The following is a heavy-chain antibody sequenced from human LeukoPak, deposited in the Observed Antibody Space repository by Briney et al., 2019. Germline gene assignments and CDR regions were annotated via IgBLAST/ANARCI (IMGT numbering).Heavy chain of an antibody. V-gene: IGHV4-59*01. CDR3: ARAEGRWELLQGFDY. CDR2: IYYSGST. D-gene: IGHD1-26*01. Sequence: PSETLSLTCTVSGGSISSYYWSWIRQPPGKGLEWIGYIYYSGSTNYNPSLKSRVTISVDTSKNQFSLKLSSVTAADTAVYYCARAEGRWELLQGFDYWGQGTLVTVSS. J-gene: IGHJ4*02. CDR1: GGSISSYY.